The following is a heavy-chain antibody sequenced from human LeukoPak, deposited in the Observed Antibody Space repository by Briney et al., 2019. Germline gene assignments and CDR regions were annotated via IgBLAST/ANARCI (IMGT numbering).Heavy chain of an antibody. CDR1: GFTFSSYW. V-gene: IGHV3-7*03. CDR2: IKEDGSEK. J-gene: IGHJ4*02. CDR3: AKAGAYSNGYHEYPNYVDY. D-gene: IGHD3-22*01. Sequence: GGSLRLSCAASGFTFSSYWMTWVRQAPGKGLEWVANIKEDGSEKYYVDSVKGRFTTSRDNAKNSMYLQMNSLRGEDTAVYYCAKAGAYSNGYHEYPNYVDYWGQGTLVTVSS.